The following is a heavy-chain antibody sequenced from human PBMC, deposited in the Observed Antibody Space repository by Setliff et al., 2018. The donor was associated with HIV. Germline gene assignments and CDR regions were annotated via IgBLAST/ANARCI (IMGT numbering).Heavy chain of an antibody. J-gene: IGHJ6*02. V-gene: IGHV5-51*01. CDR3: ARRSGYDWGGAYYYGMDV. CDR1: GYKFTDYW. D-gene: IGHD5-12*01. Sequence: PGESLKISCKGFGYKFTDYWVGWVRQMPGEGLEWMGVIYGDGSDPRYSPSFQGQVTISVDKSINTAYVQWSSLRASDTAMYYCARRSGYDWGGAYYYGMDVWGQGTTVTVSS. CDR2: IYGDGSDP.